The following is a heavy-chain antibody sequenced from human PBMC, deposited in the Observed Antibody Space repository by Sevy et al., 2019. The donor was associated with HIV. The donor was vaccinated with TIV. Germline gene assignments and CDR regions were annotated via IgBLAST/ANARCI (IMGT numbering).Heavy chain of an antibody. D-gene: IGHD2-2*01. CDR2: INPNSGGT. CDR1: GYTFTGYY. CDR3: ARGDIVVVPAADNNWFDP. J-gene: IGHJ5*02. V-gene: IGHV1-2*02. Sequence: ASVKVSCKASGYTFTGYYMHWVRQAPGQGLEWMGWINPNSGGTNYAQKFQGRVTMTRDTSISTAYLELGRLRSDDTAVYYCARGDIVVVPAADNNWFDPWGQGTLVTVSS.